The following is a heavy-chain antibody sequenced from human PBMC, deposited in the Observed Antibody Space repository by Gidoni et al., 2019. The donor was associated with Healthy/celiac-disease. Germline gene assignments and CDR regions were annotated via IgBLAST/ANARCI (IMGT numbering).Heavy chain of an antibody. CDR3: AKGGSKQLGFDY. V-gene: IGHV3-23*01. Sequence: VRLLESGGGLVQLGGSLRLSCAASGFTFSSDWMSWVRQAPGKGLEWVSAMSGGGGVIYYADSVKGRFTISRDNSKNTLYLQMNSLRAEDTAVYYCAKGGSKQLGFDYWGQGTLVTVSS. CDR1: GFTFSSDW. D-gene: IGHD6-6*01. J-gene: IGHJ4*02. CDR2: MSGGGGVI.